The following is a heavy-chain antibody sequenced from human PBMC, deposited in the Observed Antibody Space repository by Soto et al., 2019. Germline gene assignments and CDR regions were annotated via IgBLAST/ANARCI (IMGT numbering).Heavy chain of an antibody. Sequence: PGGSLRLSCAASGFTFSDYYMSWIRQAPGKGLEWVSYISSSSSYTNYADSVKGRFTISRDNAKNSLYLQMNSLRAEDTAVYYCASLRYHWNFSPDYWGQGTLVTVSS. D-gene: IGHD1-7*01. V-gene: IGHV3-11*06. CDR3: ASLRYHWNFSPDY. CDR1: GFTFSDYY. CDR2: ISSSSSYT. J-gene: IGHJ4*02.